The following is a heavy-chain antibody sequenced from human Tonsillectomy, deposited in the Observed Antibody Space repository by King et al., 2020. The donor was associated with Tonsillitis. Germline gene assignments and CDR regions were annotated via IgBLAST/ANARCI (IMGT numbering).Heavy chain of an antibody. J-gene: IGHJ3*02. D-gene: IGHD3-10*01. CDR3: ARDRVGGIFDI. V-gene: IGHV3-66*01. CDR1: GFTVSSNY. CDR2: IYSGGST. Sequence: QLVQSGGGLVQPGGSLRLSCAASGFTVSSNYMSWVRQAPGKGLGGVSVIYSGGSTYYADSVKGRFTISRDNSKNTLYLQMNSLRAEDTAVYYCARDRVGGIFDIWGQGTMVTVSS.